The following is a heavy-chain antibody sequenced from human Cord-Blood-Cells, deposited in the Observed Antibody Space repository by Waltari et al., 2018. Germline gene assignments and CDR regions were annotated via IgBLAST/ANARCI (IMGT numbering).Heavy chain of an antibody. CDR2: IYYSGST. CDR3: ARGEGYGGNDAFDI. J-gene: IGHJ3*02. CDR1: GGSISSGDSY. V-gene: IGHV4-30-4*08. Sequence: QVQLQESGPGLVKPSQTLSLTCTVSGGSISSGDSYWSWLRQPPGKGLEWIGYIYYSGSTNYNPSLKSRVTISVDTSKNQFSLKLSSVTAADTAVYYCARGEGYGGNDAFDIWGQGTMVTVSS. D-gene: IGHD4-17*01.